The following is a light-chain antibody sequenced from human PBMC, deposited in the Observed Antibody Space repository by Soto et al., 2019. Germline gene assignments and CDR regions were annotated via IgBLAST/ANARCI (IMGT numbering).Light chain of an antibody. CDR2: EVT. CDR3: GSWTTYRPYV. CDR1: SSDIGNYNA. J-gene: IGLJ1*01. Sequence: QSVLTQPASVSGSAGQSITIPRTGTSSDIGNYNAVSWYQQHPGKAPKLIIYEVTNRPSGVSDRFSGSKSGNTASLTISGLQAEDEADYYCGSWTTYRPYVFATGTKVTVL. V-gene: IGLV2-14*01.